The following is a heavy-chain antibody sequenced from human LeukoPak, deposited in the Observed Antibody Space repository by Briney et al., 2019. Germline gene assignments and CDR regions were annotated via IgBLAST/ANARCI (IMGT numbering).Heavy chain of an antibody. V-gene: IGHV4-59*01. D-gene: IGHD3-22*01. CDR1: GGSISSYY. CDR2: IYYSRST. Sequence: SETLSLTCTVSGGSISSYYWSWIRQPPGKGLEWIGYIYYSRSTNYNPFLKSRVTISVDTSKNQFSLKLSSVTAADTAVYYCASYSSGYALAFDIWGQGTMVTVSS. CDR3: ASYSSGYALAFDI. J-gene: IGHJ3*02.